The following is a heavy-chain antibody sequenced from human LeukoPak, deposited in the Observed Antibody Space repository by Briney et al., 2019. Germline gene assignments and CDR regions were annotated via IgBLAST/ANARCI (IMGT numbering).Heavy chain of an antibody. CDR2: ISGSGGST. Sequence: GGSLRLSCAASGFTFSSYAMSWVRQAPGKGLEWVSAISGSGGSTYYADSVKGRFTISRDNSKNTLYLQMNSLRAEDTAVYYCAKYYGDDPDYYYYMDVWGKGTTVTISS. CDR3: AKYYGDDPDYYYYMDV. J-gene: IGHJ6*03. V-gene: IGHV3-23*01. D-gene: IGHD4-17*01. CDR1: GFTFSSYA.